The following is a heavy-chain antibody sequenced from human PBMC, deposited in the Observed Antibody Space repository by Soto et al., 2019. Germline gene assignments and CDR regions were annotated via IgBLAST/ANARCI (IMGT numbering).Heavy chain of an antibody. Sequence: GASVKVSCKASGYTFTSYGISWVRQAPGQGLEWMGWISAYNGNTNYAQKLQGRVTMTTDTSTSTAYMELRSLRSDDTAVYYCARALGYCTNGVCANWFDPWGQGTLVTSPQ. CDR3: ARALGYCTNGVCANWFDP. J-gene: IGHJ5*02. D-gene: IGHD2-8*01. V-gene: IGHV1-18*01. CDR2: ISAYNGNT. CDR1: GYTFTSYG.